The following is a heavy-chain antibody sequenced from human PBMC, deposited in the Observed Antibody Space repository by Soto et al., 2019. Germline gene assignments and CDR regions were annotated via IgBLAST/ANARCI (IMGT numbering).Heavy chain of an antibody. V-gene: IGHV3-53*01. CDR2: IYSGGST. D-gene: IGHD5-18*01. J-gene: IGHJ6*02. CDR3: ARAGGYSYGYRSDYYYGMDV. CDR1: GFTVSSNY. Sequence: GGSLRLSCAASGFTVSSNYMSWVRQAPGKGLEWVSVIYSGGSTYYADSVKGRFTISRDNSKNTLYLQMNSLRAEDTAVYYCARAGGYSYGYRSDYYYGMDVWGQGTTVTVSS.